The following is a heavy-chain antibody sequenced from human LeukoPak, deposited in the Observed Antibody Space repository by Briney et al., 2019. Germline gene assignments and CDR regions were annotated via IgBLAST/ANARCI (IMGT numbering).Heavy chain of an antibody. Sequence: SETLSLTCVVYGGSFRGYYWSWIRQPPGKGLEGIGEINQSGSTNYNPSLKSRVTISVDTSKNQFSLRVSSVTAADTAVYYCARLYGSGSYYRHWGQGTLVTVSS. CDR2: INQSGST. CDR1: GGSFRGYY. J-gene: IGHJ4*02. V-gene: IGHV4-34*01. CDR3: ARLYGSGSYYRH. D-gene: IGHD3-10*01.